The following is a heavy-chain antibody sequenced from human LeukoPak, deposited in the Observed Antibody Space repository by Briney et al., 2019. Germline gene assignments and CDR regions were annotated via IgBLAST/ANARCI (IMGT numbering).Heavy chain of an antibody. CDR3: ARDATVRGPYGGHHFYSYMDV. CDR1: GGTFSNYA. V-gene: IGHV1-69*13. CDR2: IIPIFDTA. J-gene: IGHJ6*03. Sequence: ASVKVSCKTSGGTFSNYAISWVRQAPGQGLEWIGDIIPIFDTANYAQKFQGRVTITADESATTSYMELSSLRSEDTAVYYCARDATVRGPYGGHHFYSYMDVWGKGTTVTISS. D-gene: IGHD3-10*01.